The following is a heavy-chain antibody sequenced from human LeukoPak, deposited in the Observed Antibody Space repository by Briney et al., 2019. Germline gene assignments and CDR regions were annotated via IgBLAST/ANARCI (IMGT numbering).Heavy chain of an antibody. Sequence: PSETLSLTCAVYGGSFSGYYWSWIRQPPGKGLEWIGEINHSGSTNYNPSPKSRVTISVDTSKNQFSLKLSSVTAADTAVYYCARPLGDRGPVDQWGQGTLVTVSS. CDR2: INHSGST. V-gene: IGHV4-34*01. CDR3: ARPLGDRGPVDQ. D-gene: IGHD1-26*01. J-gene: IGHJ4*02. CDR1: GGSFSGYY.